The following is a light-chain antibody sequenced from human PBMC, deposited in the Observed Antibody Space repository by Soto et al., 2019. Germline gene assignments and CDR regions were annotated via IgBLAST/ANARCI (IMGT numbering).Light chain of an antibody. Sequence: IVLTQSPGTLSLSPGQRATLSCRASQGVSSSYLGWYQQKPGQAPRLLIYGASSRATGIPDRFSGSGSGTDFTRTISRLEPEDFAVYYCQQYANSPYTFGQGTKLEIK. V-gene: IGKV3-20*01. CDR3: QQYANSPYT. J-gene: IGKJ2*01. CDR1: QGVSSSY. CDR2: GAS.